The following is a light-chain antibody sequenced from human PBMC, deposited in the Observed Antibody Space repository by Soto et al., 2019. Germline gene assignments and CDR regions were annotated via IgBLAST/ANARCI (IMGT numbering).Light chain of an antibody. CDR3: GTWDSSLNAGV. CDR2: EDH. V-gene: IGLV1-51*01. CDR1: SSNIGKSY. J-gene: IGLJ3*02. Sequence: QSVLTQSPSVSAAPGQKVTISCSGGSSNIGKSYVSWYQHLPGTAPKLLIYEDHKRPSGISDRFSGSKSATSATLDITGLQSGDEADYYCGTWDSSLNAGVFGGGTQLTV.